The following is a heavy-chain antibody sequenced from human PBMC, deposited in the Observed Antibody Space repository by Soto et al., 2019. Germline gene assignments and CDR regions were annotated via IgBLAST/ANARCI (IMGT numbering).Heavy chain of an antibody. J-gene: IGHJ4*02. V-gene: IGHV3-30*18. CDR2: ISYDGSNK. CDR1: GFTFSSYG. Sequence: GGSLRLSCAASGFTFSSYGMHWVRQAPGKGLEWVAVISYDGSNKYYADSVKGRFTISRDNSKNTLYLQMNSLRAEDTAVYYCAKEAYCSGGSCYSGPLDYWGQGTLVTVSS. D-gene: IGHD2-15*01. CDR3: AKEAYCSGGSCYSGPLDY.